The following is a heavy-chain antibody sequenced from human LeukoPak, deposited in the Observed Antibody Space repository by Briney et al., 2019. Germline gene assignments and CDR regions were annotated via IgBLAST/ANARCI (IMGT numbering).Heavy chain of an antibody. CDR3: ARETYSGSYYFDY. CDR2: IHTSGST. J-gene: IGHJ4*02. D-gene: IGHD1-26*01. V-gene: IGHV4-4*07. Sequence: PSETLSLTCSVSGGSISTYYWSWIRQSAGKGLEWIGRIHTSGSTNYNPSLKSRVTMSVDTSKNQFSLKVSSVTAADTAVYYCARETYSGSYYFDYWGQGTLVTVSS. CDR1: GGSISTYY.